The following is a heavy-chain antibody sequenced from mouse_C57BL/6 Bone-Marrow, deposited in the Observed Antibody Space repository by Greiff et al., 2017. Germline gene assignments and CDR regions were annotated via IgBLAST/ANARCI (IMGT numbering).Heavy chain of an antibody. V-gene: IGHV14-4*01. CDR2: IDPEIGGT. D-gene: IGHD2-3*01. CDR1: GFNIKDDY. Sequence: VQLQQSGAELVRPGASVKLSCKASGFNIKDDYIHWVKQRPEQGLEWIGWIDPEIGGTEYASKFQGKATITSDTSSKTAYLQLSSLTSEDTAVYYCSSFDGSYFDFWGQGTPLTVAS. CDR3: SSFDGSYFDF. J-gene: IGHJ2*01.